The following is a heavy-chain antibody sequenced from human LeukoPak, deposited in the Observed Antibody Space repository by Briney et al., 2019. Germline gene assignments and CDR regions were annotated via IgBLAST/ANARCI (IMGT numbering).Heavy chain of an antibody. CDR1: GGPISSYY. V-gene: IGHV4-59*08. Sequence: SETLSLTCTVSGGPISSYYWSWIRQPPGKGLEWIGYIYYSGSTNYNPSLKSRVTISVDTSKNQFSLKLSPVTAADTAVYYCAGRGIAVADYPYWGQGTLVTVSS. CDR2: IYYSGST. D-gene: IGHD6-19*01. J-gene: IGHJ4*02. CDR3: AGRGIAVADYPY.